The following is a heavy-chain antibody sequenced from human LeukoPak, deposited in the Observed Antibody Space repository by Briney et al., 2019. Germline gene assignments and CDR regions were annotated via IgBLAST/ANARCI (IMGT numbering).Heavy chain of an antibody. Sequence: GSLRLSCAASGFTFSSYWMSWVRQAPGKGLEWVANIEQDGSEKYYVDSVKGRFTISRDNAKNSLYLQMNSLRAEDTAVYYCARDDGGNWNDLYYYYGMDVWGQGTTVTVSS. J-gene: IGHJ6*02. CDR3: ARDDGGNWNDLYYYYGMDV. CDR2: IEQDGSEK. V-gene: IGHV3-7*01. CDR1: GFTFSSYW. D-gene: IGHD1-1*01.